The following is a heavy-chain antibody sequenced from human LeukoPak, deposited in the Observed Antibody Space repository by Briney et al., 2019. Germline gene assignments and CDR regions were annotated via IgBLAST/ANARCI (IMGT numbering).Heavy chain of an antibody. D-gene: IGHD2-8*01. V-gene: IGHV1-2*02. CDR2: INPNSGGT. CDR1: GYTFTGYY. CDR3: ARGVYCTNGVCYLDWFDP. J-gene: IGHJ5*02. Sequence: ASVKVSCKASGYTFTGYYMHWVRQAPGQGLEWMGWINPNSGGTNYAQKFQGRVTMTRDTSISTAYMELSRLRSDDTAVYYCARGVYCTNGVCYLDWFDPWGQGTLVIVSS.